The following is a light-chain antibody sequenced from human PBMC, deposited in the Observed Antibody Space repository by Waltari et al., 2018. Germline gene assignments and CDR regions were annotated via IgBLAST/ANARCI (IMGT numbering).Light chain of an antibody. CDR3: SSQSSDDVVL. V-gene: IGLV2-14*03. J-gene: IGLJ3*02. CDR2: DVS. Sequence: QSALTQPASVSGSPGQSITISCTRTSSDVGTYNSVSWYQDHPGQGPKVIIYDVSDRPSGVSARFSGSKSGNTASLTISGLQAEDEADYYCSSQSSDDVVLFGGGTKVTVL. CDR1: SSDVGTYNS.